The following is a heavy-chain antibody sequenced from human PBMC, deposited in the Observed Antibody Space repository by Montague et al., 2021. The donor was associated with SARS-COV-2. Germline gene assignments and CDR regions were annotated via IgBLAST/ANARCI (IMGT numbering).Heavy chain of an antibody. V-gene: IGHV3-48*02. D-gene: IGHD3-10*01. CDR3: ARDVRDYYGSGSYYRQRSHYYYYYGMDV. J-gene: IGHJ6*02. CDR2: IGSSSSTI. Sequence: SLRLSCAASGFTFSSYSMNWVRQAPGKGLEWVSYIGSSSSTIYYADSVKGRFTISRDNAKNSLYLQMNSLRDEDTAVYYCARDVRDYYGSGSYYRQRSHYYYYYGMDVWGQGTTVTVSS. CDR1: GFTFSSYS.